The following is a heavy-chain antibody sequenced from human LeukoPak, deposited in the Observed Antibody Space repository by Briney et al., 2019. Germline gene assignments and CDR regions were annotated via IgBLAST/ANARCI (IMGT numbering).Heavy chain of an antibody. Sequence: SETLSLTCTVSGGSISSYYWSWIRQPPGKGLEWIGYIYYSGSPNYNPSLKSRVAISLDTSKNQFSLKLTSVTAADTAVYYCARARYANAWYAFDIWGHGTMVTVSS. D-gene: IGHD2-2*01. CDR3: ARARYANAWYAFDI. CDR2: IYYSGSP. CDR1: GGSISSYY. V-gene: IGHV4-59*01. J-gene: IGHJ3*02.